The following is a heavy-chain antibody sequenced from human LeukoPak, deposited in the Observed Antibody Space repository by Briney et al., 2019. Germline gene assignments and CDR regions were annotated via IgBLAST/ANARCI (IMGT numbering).Heavy chain of an antibody. V-gene: IGHV3-64*01. J-gene: IGHJ4*02. CDR3: ARTIDYSPPLDY. CDR2: ISSNGGST. D-gene: IGHD2-15*01. CDR1: GFTFSSYA. Sequence: PGGSLRLSCAASGFTFSSYAMHWVRQAPGKGLEYVSAISSNGGSTYYANSVKGRFTISRDNSKNTLYLQMGSLRAEDMAVYYCARTIDYSPPLDYWGQGTLVTVSS.